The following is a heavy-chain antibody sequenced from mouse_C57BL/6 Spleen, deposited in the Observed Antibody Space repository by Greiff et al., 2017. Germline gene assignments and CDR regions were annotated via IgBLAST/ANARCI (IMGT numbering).Heavy chain of an antibody. CDR2: INPYNGGT. Sequence: VHVKQSGPVLVKPGASVKMSCKASGYTFTDYYMNWVKQSHGKSLEWIGVINPYNGGTSSNQKFKGKATLTVDKSSSTAYMELNSLTSEDSAVYYCARRSEAYYSNYDYFDYWGQGTTLTVSS. J-gene: IGHJ2*01. D-gene: IGHD2-5*01. V-gene: IGHV1-19*01. CDR1: GYTFTDYY. CDR3: ARRSEAYYSNYDYFDY.